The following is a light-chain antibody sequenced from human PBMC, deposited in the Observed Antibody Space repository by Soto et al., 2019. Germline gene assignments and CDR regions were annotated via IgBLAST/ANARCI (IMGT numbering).Light chain of an antibody. CDR2: EVR. CDR3: SSYTSNRTVA. J-gene: IGLJ2*01. Sequence: QSALTQPASVSGSPGQSITISCTGTSSDVGGYNYVSWYQQHPGKAPKLLIYEVRNRPSGVSYRFSGSQSGNTASLTISGLQAEDEADYYCSSYTSNRTVAFGGGTKLTVL. CDR1: SSDVGGYNY. V-gene: IGLV2-14*01.